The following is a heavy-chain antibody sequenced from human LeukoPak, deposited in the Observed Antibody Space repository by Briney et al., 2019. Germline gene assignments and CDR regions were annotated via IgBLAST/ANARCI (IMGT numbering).Heavy chain of an antibody. Sequence: ASVKVSCKVSGYTLTELSMHWVRQAPGKGLEWMGGFDPEDGETIYAQKFQGRVTMTEDTSTDTAYMELSSLRSEDTAVYYCATGFITMARGVSFDYWGQGTLVTVSS. CDR3: ATGFITMARGVSFDY. V-gene: IGHV1-24*01. J-gene: IGHJ4*02. CDR2: FDPEDGET. CDR1: GYTLTELS. D-gene: IGHD3-10*01.